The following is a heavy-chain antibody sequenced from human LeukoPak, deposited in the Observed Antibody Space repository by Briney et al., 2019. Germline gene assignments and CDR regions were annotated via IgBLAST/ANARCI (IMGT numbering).Heavy chain of an antibody. V-gene: IGHV3-30*03. CDR3: ARARIQLWGYYFDY. CDR2: ISYDGSNK. D-gene: IGHD5-18*01. J-gene: IGHJ4*02. Sequence: GGSLRLSCAASGFTFSSYGMHWVRQAPGKGLEWVAVISYDGSNKYYADSVKGRFTISRDNSKNTLYLQMNSLRAEDTAVYYCARARIQLWGYYFDYWGQGTLVTVSS. CDR1: GFTFSSYG.